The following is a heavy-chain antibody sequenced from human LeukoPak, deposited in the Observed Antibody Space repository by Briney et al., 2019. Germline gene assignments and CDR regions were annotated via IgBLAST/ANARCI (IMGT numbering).Heavy chain of an antibody. CDR2: INACNGNT. CDR1: GYTFTSYA. V-gene: IGHV1-3*01. J-gene: IGHJ4*02. Sequence: ASVKVSCKASGYTFTSYAMHWVRQAPGQRLEWMGWINACNGNTKYSQKFQGRVTITRDTSASTAYMELSSLRSEDTAVYYCARDYYGSGRYYNFVNWGQGTLVTVSS. CDR3: ARDYYGSGRYYNFVN. D-gene: IGHD3-10*01.